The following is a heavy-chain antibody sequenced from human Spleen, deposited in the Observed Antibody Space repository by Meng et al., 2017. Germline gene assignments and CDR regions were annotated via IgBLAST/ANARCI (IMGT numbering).Heavy chain of an antibody. Sequence: QVPLQQCGAGLLQPSEPLSLTCAVYGGSFSGYYWSWIRQPPGKGLEWIGEINHSGGTNYNPSLKSRVTISVDMSKNQFSLKLSSVTAADTAVYYCARGLLLAALRNWGQGTLVTVSS. D-gene: IGHD6-6*01. CDR1: GGSFSGYY. CDR2: INHSGGT. V-gene: IGHV4-34*01. J-gene: IGHJ4*02. CDR3: ARGLLLAALRN.